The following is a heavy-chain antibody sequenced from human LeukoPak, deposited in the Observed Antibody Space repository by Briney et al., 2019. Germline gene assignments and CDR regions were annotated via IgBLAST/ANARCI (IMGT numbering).Heavy chain of an antibody. CDR2: IYSGGST. CDR1: GFTVSSNY. Sequence: PGGSLRLSCAASGFTVSSNYMSWVRQAPGKGLEWVSVIYSGGSTYYADSVKGRFTISRDNSKNTLYLQMNSLRAEDTAVYYCASSSWNYYDSSGYPKAFDYWGQGTLVTVSS. CDR3: ASSSWNYYDSSGYPKAFDY. J-gene: IGHJ4*02. V-gene: IGHV3-66*02. D-gene: IGHD3-22*01.